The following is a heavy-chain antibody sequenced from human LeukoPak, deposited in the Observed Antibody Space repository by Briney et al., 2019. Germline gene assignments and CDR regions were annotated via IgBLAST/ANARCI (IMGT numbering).Heavy chain of an antibody. CDR2: ISASGRTN. CDR3: AREGWRDGFNYFDY. CDR1: EFIFSDYD. D-gene: IGHD5-24*01. V-gene: IGHV3-48*03. J-gene: IGHJ4*02. Sequence: GGSLRLSCDASEFIFSDYDMNWVRQAPGKGLEWVAHISASGRTNYYADAVKGRFTISRDNAKNSLSLQINSLRAEDTAVYYCAREGWRDGFNYFDYWGQGTLVTVSS.